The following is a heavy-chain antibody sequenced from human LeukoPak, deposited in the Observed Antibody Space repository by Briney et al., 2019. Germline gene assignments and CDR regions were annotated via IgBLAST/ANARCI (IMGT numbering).Heavy chain of an antibody. V-gene: IGHV1-46*01. CDR3: ARGDGEAASLWENWFDP. D-gene: IGHD6-13*01. Sequence: ASVKVSCKASGYTFTGYYMHWVRQAPGQGLEWMGIINPSGGRTSYAQKFQGRVTMTRDMSTSTVYMELSSLRSEGTAIYYCARGDGEAASLWENWFDPWGQGTLVTVSS. CDR2: INPSGGRT. J-gene: IGHJ5*02. CDR1: GYTFTGYY.